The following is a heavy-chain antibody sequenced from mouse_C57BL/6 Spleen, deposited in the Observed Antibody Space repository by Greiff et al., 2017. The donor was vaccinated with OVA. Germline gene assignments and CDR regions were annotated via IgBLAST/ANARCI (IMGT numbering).Heavy chain of an antibody. V-gene: IGHV1-85*01. CDR1: GYTFTSYD. CDR3: AREDYSNSGGAMDY. J-gene: IGHJ4*01. CDR2: IYPRDGST. Sequence: VQLQQSGPELVKPGASVKLSCKASGYTFTSYDINWVKQRPGQGLEWIGWIYPRDGSTKYNEKFKGKATLTVDTSSSTAYMELHSLTSEDSAVYFCAREDYSNSGGAMDYWGQGTSVTVSS. D-gene: IGHD2-5*01.